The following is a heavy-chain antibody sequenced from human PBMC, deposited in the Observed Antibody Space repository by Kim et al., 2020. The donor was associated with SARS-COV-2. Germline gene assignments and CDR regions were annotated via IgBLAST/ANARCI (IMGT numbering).Heavy chain of an antibody. J-gene: IGHJ3*02. CDR3: ARDRYSYGYGAFDI. Sequence: SETLSLTCAVSGGSISSSNWWSWVRQPPGKGLEWIGEIYHSGSTNYNPSLKSRVTISVDKSKNQFSLKLSSVTAADTAVYYCARDRYSYGYGAFDIWGQGTMVTVSS. V-gene: IGHV4-4*02. D-gene: IGHD5-18*01. CDR2: IYHSGST. CDR1: GGSISSSNW.